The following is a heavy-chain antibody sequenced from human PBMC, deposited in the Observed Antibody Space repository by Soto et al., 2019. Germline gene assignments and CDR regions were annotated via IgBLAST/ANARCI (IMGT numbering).Heavy chain of an antibody. J-gene: IGHJ4*02. CDR3: ARGKDGGYDVVTY. CDR2: IHTGNGHT. Sequence: RASVKVSCKASGYTFVNYAMYWVRQAPGQRLEWMGWIHTGNGHTKYSQKFQGRVTFTRDTSASTAYMELTSLRSEDTAVYYCARGKDGGYDVVTYWSQGTGFTVSS. CDR1: GYTFVNYA. V-gene: IGHV1-3*04. D-gene: IGHD5-12*01.